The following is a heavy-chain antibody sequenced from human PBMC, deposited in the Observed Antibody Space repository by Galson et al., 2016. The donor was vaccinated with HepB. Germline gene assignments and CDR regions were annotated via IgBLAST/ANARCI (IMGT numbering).Heavy chain of an antibody. Sequence: LRLSCAASGFTFSDYYMSWIRQAPGEALQWVSYVSSSGNSIYYADSVKGRFTISRDNAKNSLYLQLNSLRAEDTAVYFCARFQEGGYDSTSYYYYYGFDVWGQGTTVTVSS. D-gene: IGHD5-12*01. CDR3: ARFQEGGYDSTSYYYYYGFDV. V-gene: IGHV3-11*01. CDR1: GFTFSDYY. CDR2: VSSSGNSI. J-gene: IGHJ6*02.